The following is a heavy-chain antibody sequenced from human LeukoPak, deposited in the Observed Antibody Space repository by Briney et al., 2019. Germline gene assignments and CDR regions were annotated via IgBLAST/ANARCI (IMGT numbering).Heavy chain of an antibody. CDR2: IIPILGIA. D-gene: IGHD2-2*02. CDR1: GGTFSSYA. V-gene: IGHV1-69*04. Sequence: SVKVSCKASGGTFSSYAISWVRQAPGQGLEWMGRIIPILGIANYAQKFQGRVTITADKSTSTAYMELSSLRSEDTAVYYCARGRRGKPAAILDYYYYGMDVWGQGTTVTVSS. J-gene: IGHJ6*02. CDR3: ARGRRGKPAAILDYYYYGMDV.